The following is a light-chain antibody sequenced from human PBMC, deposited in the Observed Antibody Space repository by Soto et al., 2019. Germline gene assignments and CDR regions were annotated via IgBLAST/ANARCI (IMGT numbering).Light chain of an antibody. CDR2: EVS. J-gene: IGLJ2*01. V-gene: IGLV2-14*01. CDR1: SSDVGDYDY. Sequence: QSALTQPASVSGSPGQSITISCTGTSSDVGDYDYVSWYQQYAGKAPKMMIYEVSNRPSGVSNRSSGSKSGNTASLTISGLQAEDEADYYCSSYRSSNTLLFGGGTKLTVL. CDR3: SSYRSSNTLL.